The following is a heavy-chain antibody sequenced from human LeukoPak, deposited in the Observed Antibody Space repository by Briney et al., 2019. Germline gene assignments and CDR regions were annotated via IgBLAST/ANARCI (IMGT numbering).Heavy chain of an antibody. V-gene: IGHV3-15*01. CDR1: GFTFINAW. D-gene: IGHD2-2*01. CDR3: TTLKAGTSSFF. CDR2: IKSKTDGGTA. J-gene: IGHJ4*02. Sequence: GGSLRLSCAASGFTFINAWMSWVRQAPGKGLEWVGRIKSKTDGGTADYAAPVKGRFTISRDDSKNTLYLQLSSLKNEDTAVYYCTTLKAGTSSFFWGQGTLVTVSS.